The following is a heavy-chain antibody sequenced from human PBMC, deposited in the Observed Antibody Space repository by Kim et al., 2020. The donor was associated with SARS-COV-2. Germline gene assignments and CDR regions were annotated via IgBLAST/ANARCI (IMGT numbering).Heavy chain of an antibody. CDR2: IYYSGST. CDR3: ARGSWRDAFDI. CDR1: GGSISSYY. V-gene: IGHV4-59*13. Sequence: SETLSLTCTVSGGSISSYYWIWIRQPPGKGLEWIGYIYYSGSTNYNPSLKSRVTISVDTSKNQFSMQLNSVTAADTAVYYCARGSWRDAFDIWGQGTMVTVSS. J-gene: IGHJ3*02.